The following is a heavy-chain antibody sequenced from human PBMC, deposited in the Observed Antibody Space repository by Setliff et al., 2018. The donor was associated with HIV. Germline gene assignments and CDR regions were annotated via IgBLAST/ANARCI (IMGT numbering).Heavy chain of an antibody. J-gene: IGHJ3*01. D-gene: IGHD1-26*01. V-gene: IGHV1-69*05. Sequence: SVKVSCKASGYTFNNYGVMWVRQAPGQGLEWMGGMMTIFSTTNYARKFQGRVTITTDESTGTAYMELSNLRSEDTAVYYCATEGAGGSYQRASALDLWGQGTMVTVSS. CDR3: ATEGAGGSYQRASALDL. CDR2: MMTIFSTT. CDR1: GYTFNNYG.